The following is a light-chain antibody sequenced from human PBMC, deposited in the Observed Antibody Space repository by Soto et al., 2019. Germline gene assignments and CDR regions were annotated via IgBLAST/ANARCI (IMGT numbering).Light chain of an antibody. CDR1: HRVGSY. Sequence: EIIMSQSPSTVSVYPGERATLSCRASHRVGSYLAWYQQKPGQAPRLLIYGASTRATGIPARFSGSGSGTEFTLTISSLQSEDFAVYYCQQYNNWPLTFGAGTKVDIK. CDR3: QQYNNWPLT. V-gene: IGKV3-15*01. CDR2: GAS. J-gene: IGKJ4*01.